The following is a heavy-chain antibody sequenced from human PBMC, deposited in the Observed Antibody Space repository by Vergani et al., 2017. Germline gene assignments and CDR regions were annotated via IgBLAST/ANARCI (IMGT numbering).Heavy chain of an antibody. Sequence: EVQLLQSGAAVKKPGESLKISCKSSGYRFSDYWIGCVRQMPGKGLEWMGIIFPGDSNPRYNPSIQGRVTISAYKSISTTYLQWSSLKASDTAIYYCERLAYRYDVFDFGGQGTRVTVSS. CDR2: IFPGDSNP. J-gene: IGHJ4*02. CDR1: GYRFSDYW. D-gene: IGHD5-18*01. CDR3: ERLAYRYDVFDF. V-gene: IGHV5-51*01.